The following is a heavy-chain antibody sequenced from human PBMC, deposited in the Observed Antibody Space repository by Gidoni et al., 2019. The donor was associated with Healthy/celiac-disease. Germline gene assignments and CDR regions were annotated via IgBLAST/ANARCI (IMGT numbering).Heavy chain of an antibody. D-gene: IGHD3-22*01. CDR3: ASDMNYYDSSGYSPPTHYYYYGMDV. V-gene: IGHV3-53*01. Sequence: EVQLVESGGGLIQPGGSLRLSCAASGFTVSSNYMRWVGQAPGKGLEWVSVIYSGGSTYSADSVKGRFTISRDNSKNTLYLQMNSLRAEDTAVYYCASDMNYYDSSGYSPPTHYYYYGMDVWGQGTTVTVSS. CDR1: GFTVSSNY. CDR2: IYSGGST. J-gene: IGHJ6*02.